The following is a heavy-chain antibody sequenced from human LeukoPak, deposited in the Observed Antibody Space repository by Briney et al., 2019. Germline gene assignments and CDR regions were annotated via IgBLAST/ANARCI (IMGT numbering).Heavy chain of an antibody. V-gene: IGHV3-74*01. D-gene: IGHD3-9*01. CDR3: AREDFLRYPDAFDI. J-gene: IGHJ3*02. Sequence: LPGGSLRLSCAASGFTFSSYWMHWVRQAPGKGLVWVSRINSDGSSTSYADSVKGRFTISRDNAKNTLYLQMNSLRAEDTAVYYCAREDFLRYPDAFDIWGQGTMVTVSS. CDR2: INSDGSST. CDR1: GFTFSSYW.